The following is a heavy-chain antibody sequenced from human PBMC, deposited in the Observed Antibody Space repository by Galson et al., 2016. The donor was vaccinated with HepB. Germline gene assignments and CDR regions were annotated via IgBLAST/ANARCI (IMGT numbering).Heavy chain of an antibody. CDR1: GYTFTRYG. Sequence: SVKVSCKASGYTFTRYGINWVRQAPGQGLEWMGWISTYNGNTKYAAKLQGRVTLTTDTSTGTAYIELRSLRSDDTAVYYCAKDGLRGWYGLDYWGQGTLVTVSS. D-gene: IGHD6-19*01. CDR2: ISTYNGNT. J-gene: IGHJ4*02. V-gene: IGHV1-18*04. CDR3: AKDGLRGWYGLDY.